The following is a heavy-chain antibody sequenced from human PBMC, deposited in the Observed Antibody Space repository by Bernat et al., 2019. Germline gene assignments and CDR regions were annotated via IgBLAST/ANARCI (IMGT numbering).Heavy chain of an antibody. CDR2: IWYDGSNK. D-gene: IGHD3-10*01. J-gene: IGHJ6*02. Sequence: QVQLVESGGGVVQPGRSLRLSCAASGFTFSSYGMHWVRQAPGKGLEWVAVIWYDGSNKYYADSVKCRFTISRDNSKNTLYLQMNSLRAEDTAVYYCARDRTTMVRGVTYAYYYGMDVWGQGTTVTVSS. CDR3: ARDRTTMVRGVTYAYYYGMDV. CDR1: GFTFSSYG. V-gene: IGHV3-33*01.